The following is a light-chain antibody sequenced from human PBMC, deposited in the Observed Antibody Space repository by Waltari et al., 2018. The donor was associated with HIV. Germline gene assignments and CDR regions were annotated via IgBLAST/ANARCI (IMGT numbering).Light chain of an antibody. CDR2: DNN. Sequence: QSVLTQPPSVSAAPGQKVPIPCSGRSSTLPKNYLSLYQGLPGTAPKLLIYDNNKRPSGIPDRFSGSKSGTSATLGVTGLQTGDEADYYCGTWDSSLRAEVFGTGTKVTVL. CDR1: SSTLPKNY. J-gene: IGLJ1*01. V-gene: IGLV1-51*01. CDR3: GTWDSSLRAEV.